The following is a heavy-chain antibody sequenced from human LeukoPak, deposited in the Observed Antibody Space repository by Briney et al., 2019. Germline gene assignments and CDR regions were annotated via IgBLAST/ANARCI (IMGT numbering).Heavy chain of an antibody. Sequence: ASVKVSCKASGGTFSRYAINWVRQATGQGLEWMGWMNPNSGNTGYAQKFQGRVTITRNTSISTAYMELSSLRSEDTAVYYCARGPVDTAMGADYWGQGTLVTVSS. CDR1: GGTFSRYA. D-gene: IGHD5-18*01. V-gene: IGHV1-8*03. CDR2: MNPNSGNT. CDR3: ARGPVDTAMGADY. J-gene: IGHJ4*02.